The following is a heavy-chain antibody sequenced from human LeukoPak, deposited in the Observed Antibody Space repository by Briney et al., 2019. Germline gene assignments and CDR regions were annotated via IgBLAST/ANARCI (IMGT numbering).Heavy chain of an antibody. Sequence: ASVKVSCKASGYTFTSYGISWVRQAPGQGLEWMGWISAYNGNTNYAQKLQGRVTMTTDTSTSTAYMELRSLRSDDTAVYYCARDWGLYDSSGYYLRPFDYWGQGTLATVSS. CDR1: GYTFTSYG. D-gene: IGHD3-22*01. V-gene: IGHV1-18*01. J-gene: IGHJ4*02. CDR3: ARDWGLYDSSGYYLRPFDY. CDR2: ISAYNGNT.